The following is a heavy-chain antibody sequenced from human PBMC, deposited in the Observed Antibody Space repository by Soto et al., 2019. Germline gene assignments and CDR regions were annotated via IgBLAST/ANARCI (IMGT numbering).Heavy chain of an antibody. CDR1: GGFISTYY. CDR3: ARESAGSHKNNWFDP. J-gene: IGHJ5*02. D-gene: IGHD3-10*01. CDR2: IYYSGST. V-gene: IGHV4-59*01. Sequence: QVQLQESGPGLVKPSETLSLTCTVSGGFISTYYWSWIRQPPGKGLEWIGYIYYSGSTYYNPSLKSRVTMSVDTSRNQLLLQLNSVTAADTAVYYCARESAGSHKNNWFDPWGQGTLVTVSS.